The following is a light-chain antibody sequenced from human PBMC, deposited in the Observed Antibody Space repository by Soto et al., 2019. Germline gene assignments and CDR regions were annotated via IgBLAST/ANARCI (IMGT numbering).Light chain of an antibody. Sequence: QSVLTQPASVSGSHGQSITISCTGTSSDVGGYNYVSWYQQHPDKAPKLIIYDVSNRPSGVSNRFSGSKCGNTASLTISGLQAEDEADYYCSSYTSSTTGVVFGGGTKLTVL. V-gene: IGLV2-14*03. CDR3: SSYTSSTTGVV. J-gene: IGLJ2*01. CDR2: DVS. CDR1: SSDVGGYNY.